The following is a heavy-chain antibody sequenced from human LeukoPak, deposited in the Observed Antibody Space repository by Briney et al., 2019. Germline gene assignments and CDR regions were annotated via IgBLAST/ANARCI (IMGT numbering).Heavy chain of an antibody. CDR2: INPNSGGT. CDR1: GYTFTGYY. D-gene: IGHD3-22*01. V-gene: IGHV1-2*02. J-gene: IGHJ4*02. Sequence: ASVKVSCKASGYTFTGYYMHWVRQAPGQGLEWMGWINPNSGGTNYAQKFQGGVTMTRDTSISTAYMELSRLRSDDTAVYYCARGSFLYYDSIGAKPFDFWGKGTLVTVSS. CDR3: ARGSFLYYDSIGAKPFDF.